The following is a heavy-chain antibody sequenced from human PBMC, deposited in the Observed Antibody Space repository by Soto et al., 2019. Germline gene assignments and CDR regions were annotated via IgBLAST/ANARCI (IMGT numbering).Heavy chain of an antibody. CDR2: INYSGST. CDR1: GGSFSDYY. CDR3: ARGAWGSLYNWFDP. D-gene: IGHD3-16*01. J-gene: IGHJ5*02. V-gene: IGHV4-34*01. Sequence: SETLSLTCAVHGGSFSDYYWSWIRQPPGKGLEWIGEINYSGSTNYNPSLKSRVTISVDTSKNQFSLKLSSVTAADTAVYYCARGAWGSLYNWFDPWGQGTLVTVSS.